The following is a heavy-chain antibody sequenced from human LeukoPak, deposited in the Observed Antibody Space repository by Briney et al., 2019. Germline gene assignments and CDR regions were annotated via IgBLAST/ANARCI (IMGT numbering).Heavy chain of an antibody. CDR2: IKSKTDVGTT. CDR1: GFTFSNAW. J-gene: IGHJ4*02. V-gene: IGHV3-15*01. Sequence: GRSLRLSCAASGFTFSNAWMSWVRQAPGKGLEWVGRIKSKTDVGTTDYAAPVKGRFTISRDDSKNTLYLQMNSLKTEDTAVYYCTTVWSSIFHYYFDYWGQGTLVTVSS. D-gene: IGHD2-21*01. CDR3: TTVWSSIFHYYFDY.